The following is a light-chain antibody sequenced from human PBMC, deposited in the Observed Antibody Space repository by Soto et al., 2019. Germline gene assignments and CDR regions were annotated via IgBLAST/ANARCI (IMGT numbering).Light chain of an antibody. J-gene: IGLJ1*01. CDR3: CSYAGSYV. Sequence: QSARTQPASVSGSPGQSITISCTGTSSDVGSYNLVSWYQQHPGKAPKLMIYEGSKRPSGVSNRFSGSKSGNTASLTISGLQAEDEADYYCCSYAGSYVFGTGTKLTVL. V-gene: IGLV2-23*01. CDR1: SSDVGSYNL. CDR2: EGS.